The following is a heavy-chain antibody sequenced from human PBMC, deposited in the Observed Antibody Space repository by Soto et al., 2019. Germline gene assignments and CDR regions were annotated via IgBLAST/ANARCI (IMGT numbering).Heavy chain of an antibody. D-gene: IGHD3-10*01. CDR1: GFTFSSYG. CDR3: ARDTSSSHYYGSGSYYSLGMDV. J-gene: IGHJ6*04. CDR2: IWYDGSNK. Sequence: PGGSLRLSCAASGFTFSSYGMHWVRQAPGKGLEWVAVIWYDGSNKYYADSVKGRFTISRDNSKNTLYLQMNSLRAEDTAVYYCARDTSSSHYYGSGSYYSLGMDVWGEGTTVTVSS. V-gene: IGHV3-33*01.